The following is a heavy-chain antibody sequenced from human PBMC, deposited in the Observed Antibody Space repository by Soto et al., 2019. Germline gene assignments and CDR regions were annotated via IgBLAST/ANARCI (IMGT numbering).Heavy chain of an antibody. D-gene: IGHD6-13*01. CDR3: ARDLDEHSSSWYGAPLPLSGYYGMDV. CDR2: IWYDGSNK. Sequence: GGSLRLSCAASGFTFSSYGMHWVRQAPGKGLERVAVIWYDGSNKYYADSVKGRFTISRDNSKNTLYLQTNSLRAEDTAVYYCARDLDEHSSSWYGAPLPLSGYYGMDVWGQGTTVTVSS. CDR1: GFTFSSYG. V-gene: IGHV3-33*01. J-gene: IGHJ6*02.